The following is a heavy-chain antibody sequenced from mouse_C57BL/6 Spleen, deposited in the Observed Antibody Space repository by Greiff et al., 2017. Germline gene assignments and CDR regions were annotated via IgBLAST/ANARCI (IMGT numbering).Heavy chain of an antibody. CDR1: GYPFTSYW. V-gene: IGHV1-50*01. CDR3: AQITTVVGY. D-gene: IGHD1-1*01. CDR2: IDPSDSYT. J-gene: IGHJ2*01. Sequence: QVQLQQSGAELARPGASVKLSCKASGYPFTSYWMQWVKERPGQGLEWIGEIDPSDSYTKYNQKFKVKATLTVDTSSSTAYMQLKSLTSEDSSVYYCAQITTVVGYWGQGTTLTVSS.